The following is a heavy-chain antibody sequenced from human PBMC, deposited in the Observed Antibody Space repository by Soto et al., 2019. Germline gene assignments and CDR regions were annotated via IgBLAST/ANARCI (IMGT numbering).Heavy chain of an antibody. CDR1: GYTFTSYY. V-gene: IGHV1-46*01. J-gene: IGHJ6*02. D-gene: IGHD3-10*01. CDR2: INPSGGST. Sequence: QVQLVQSGAEVKKPGASVKVSCKASGYTFTSYYMHWVRQAPGQGLEWMGIINPSGGSTSYAQKFQGRVTMTRDTSTSTVYMELSSLRSEDTAVYYCASQYYYGSGRLQYYYGMDVWGQGTTVTDSS. CDR3: ASQYYYGSGRLQYYYGMDV.